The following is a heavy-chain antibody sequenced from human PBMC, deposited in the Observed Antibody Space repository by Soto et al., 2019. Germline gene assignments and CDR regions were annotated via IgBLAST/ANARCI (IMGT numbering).Heavy chain of an antibody. J-gene: IGHJ6*02. Sequence: TLSLTCTVSGGSISSSSYYWGWIRQPPGKGLEWIGSIYYSGSTYYNPSLKSRVTISVDTSKNQFSLKLSSVTAADTAVYYCARRRYYYGMDVWGQGTTVTVSS. V-gene: IGHV4-39*01. CDR1: GGSISSSSYY. CDR3: ARRRYYYGMDV. CDR2: IYYSGST.